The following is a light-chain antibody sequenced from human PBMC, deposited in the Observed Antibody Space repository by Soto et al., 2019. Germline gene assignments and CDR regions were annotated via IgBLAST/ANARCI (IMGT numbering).Light chain of an antibody. CDR3: QQYGSSPLYT. J-gene: IGKJ2*01. CDR2: GTS. Sequence: EIVLTQSPGTLSLSPGERATLSCRASQSVSSRYLAWYQQKPGQGPRLLIYGTSSRATGIADRFSGSGSGTHFTLTISRLEPEDFAVYYCQQYGSSPLYTFGQGTTLEIK. CDR1: QSVSSRY. V-gene: IGKV3-20*01.